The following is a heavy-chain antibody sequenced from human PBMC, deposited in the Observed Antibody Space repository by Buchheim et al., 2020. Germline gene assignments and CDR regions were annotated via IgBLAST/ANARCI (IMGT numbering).Heavy chain of an antibody. D-gene: IGHD2-2*02. J-gene: IGHJ5*02. V-gene: IGHV4-34*01. CDR1: GGSFNSHY. CDR2: INHGGST. Sequence: QVQLQQWGAGLLKPSETLSLTCAVYGGSFNSHYWSWIRQPPGKGLEWIGEINHGGSTHYNPSLKSRVTISVDTSKKQLSLKVTSVTAADTAVYYCAREYPSAGFDPWGQGTL. CDR3: AREYPSAGFDP.